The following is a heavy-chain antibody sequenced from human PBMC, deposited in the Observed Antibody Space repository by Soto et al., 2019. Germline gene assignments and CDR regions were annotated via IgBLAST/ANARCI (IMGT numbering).Heavy chain of an antibody. Sequence: ASVKVSCKASRYALTSYDINWVRQATGKGLEWMGWMNPKSGNTGYAQKFQGRVTMTRNTSISTADIELISLRYEDTAVYYCARGQGLLWFGELTDYWGQGTLVTVSS. CDR1: RYALTSYD. V-gene: IGHV1-8*01. CDR3: ARGQGLLWFGELTDY. D-gene: IGHD3-10*01. CDR2: MNPKSGNT. J-gene: IGHJ4*02.